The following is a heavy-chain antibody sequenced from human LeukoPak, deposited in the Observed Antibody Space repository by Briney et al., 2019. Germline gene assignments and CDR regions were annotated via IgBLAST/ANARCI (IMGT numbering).Heavy chain of an antibody. V-gene: IGHV3-53*01. CDR3: ARETRTYGDYVGYYYYGMDV. J-gene: IGHJ6*02. Sequence: GGSLRLSWAASGFTVSSNYMTWVRQARGKGLEWVSIIYSGGSTYYADSVKGRFTISRDNSKNTLYLQMNSLRAEDTAVYYCARETRTYGDYVGYYYYGMDVWGQGTTVTVSS. CDR2: IYSGGST. D-gene: IGHD4-17*01. CDR1: GFTVSSNY.